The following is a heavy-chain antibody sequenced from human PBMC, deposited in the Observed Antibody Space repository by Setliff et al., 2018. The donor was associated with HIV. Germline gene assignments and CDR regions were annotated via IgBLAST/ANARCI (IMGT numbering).Heavy chain of an antibody. CDR1: GFTFTGYY. J-gene: IGHJ4*02. Sequence: GASVKVSCKPSGFTFTGYYLHWVRQAPGQGLEWMGWINPNNDDTNYEQRFQGRVTMTRDTSITTVYMVLNRLTPGDTAVYYCASPYENNSGPDYWGQGTPVTVSS. CDR2: INPNNDDT. V-gene: IGHV1-2*02. CDR3: ASPYENNSGPDY. D-gene: IGHD7-27*01.